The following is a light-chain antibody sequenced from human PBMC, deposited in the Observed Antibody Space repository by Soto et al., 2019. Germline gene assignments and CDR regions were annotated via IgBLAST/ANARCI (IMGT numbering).Light chain of an antibody. V-gene: IGLV1-40*01. CDR1: TSNIGAGYD. CDR2: DTT. Sequence: QSVLTQPPSVSGAPGQRVTISCTGSTSNIGAGYDVHWYQQLPGRAPRLLIYDTTNRPSGVPDRFSASRSATSASLAITGLQAEDEADYYCQSFDSSLRGYVFGNGTKLTVL. J-gene: IGLJ1*01. CDR3: QSFDSSLRGYV.